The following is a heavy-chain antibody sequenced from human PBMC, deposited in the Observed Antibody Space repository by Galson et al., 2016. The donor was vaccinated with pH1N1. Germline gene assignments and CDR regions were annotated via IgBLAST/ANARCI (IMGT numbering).Heavy chain of an antibody. J-gene: IGHJ6*02. D-gene: IGHD2/OR15-2a*01. Sequence: SVKVSCKASGGTFSNYAVSWVRQAPGQGPECMGGIIPAFRTPKMIQRFRGRLTITADESTTTVHMELSGLRSEDTATYYCARANFDSLFGMDVWGQGTTVIVS. V-gene: IGHV1-69*13. CDR2: IIPAFRTP. CDR3: ARANFDSLFGMDV. CDR1: GGTFSNYA.